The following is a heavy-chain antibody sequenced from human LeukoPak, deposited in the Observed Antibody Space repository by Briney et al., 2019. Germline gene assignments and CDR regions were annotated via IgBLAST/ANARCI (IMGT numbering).Heavy chain of an antibody. J-gene: IGHJ3*02. CDR1: GGSISSGGYS. Sequence: SETLSLTCDISGGSISSGGYSWNWIRQPPGEGLEWIGYIYYSGSTYYNPSLKSRVTISVDTSKNQFSLKLSSVTAADTAVYYCRSSRGDYVAFDIWGQGTMVTVSS. V-gene: IGHV4-30-2*05. CDR3: RSSRGDYVAFDI. CDR2: IYYSGST. D-gene: IGHD4-17*01.